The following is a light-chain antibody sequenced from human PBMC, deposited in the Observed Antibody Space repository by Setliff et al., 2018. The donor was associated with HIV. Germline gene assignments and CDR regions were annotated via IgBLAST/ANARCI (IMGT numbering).Light chain of an antibody. CDR3: SSYSSSSTLV. V-gene: IGLV2-18*02. Sequence: QSVLPQPPSVSGSPGQSVTISCTGTSSDIGNYKRVSWYQQPPGTAPKLIIYEVSNRPSGVPDRFSGSKSANTASLTISGLQAEDEAHYYCSSYSSSSTLVFGGGTK. CDR2: EVS. J-gene: IGLJ2*01. CDR1: SSDIGNYKR.